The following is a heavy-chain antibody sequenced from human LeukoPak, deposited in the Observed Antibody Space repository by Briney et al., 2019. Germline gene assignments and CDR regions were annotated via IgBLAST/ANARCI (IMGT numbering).Heavy chain of an antibody. V-gene: IGHV4-34*01. D-gene: IGHD5-12*01. CDR3: AYSGYDFHAGKEQKDY. CDR1: GGSFSGYY. Sequence: PSETLSLTCAVYGGSFSGYYWSWIRQPPGKGLEWIGEINHSGSTNYNPSLKSRVTISVDTSKNQFSLKLSSVTAADTAVYYCAYSGYDFHAGKEQKDYWGQGTLVTVSS. CDR2: INHSGST. J-gene: IGHJ4*02.